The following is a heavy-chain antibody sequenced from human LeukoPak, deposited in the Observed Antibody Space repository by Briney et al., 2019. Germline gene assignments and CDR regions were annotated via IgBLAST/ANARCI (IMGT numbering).Heavy chain of an antibody. D-gene: IGHD5-24*01. CDR1: RGTFSSYA. CDR2: LIPIFGTA. CDR3: RRVEMATNNPNWYFDR. V-gene: IGHV1-69*01. J-gene: IGHJ2*01. Sequence: SVKVSCKASRGTFSSYAISWVRRAPGQGLEWMGGLIPIFGTANYPQKFQGRVPITAYESTSPAYMELTSRSSEVLAVDYCRRVEMATNNPNWYFDRWGRGTLVTASS.